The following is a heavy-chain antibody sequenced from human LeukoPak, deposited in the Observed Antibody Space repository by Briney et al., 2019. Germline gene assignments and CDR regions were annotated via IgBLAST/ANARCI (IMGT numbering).Heavy chain of an antibody. CDR2: FSHTGSP. Sequence: SETLSLTCAISGASFSGYSWTWIRQPPGKGLEWIGEFSHTGSPIYNPSLKSRVNISIDTSKNQFSLRLTSVTAADTAVYFCARPRPLFGSGPILVWGQGTLVTVSS. CDR1: GASFSGYS. J-gene: IGHJ4*02. D-gene: IGHD3-10*01. CDR3: ARPRPLFGSGPILV. V-gene: IGHV4-34*01.